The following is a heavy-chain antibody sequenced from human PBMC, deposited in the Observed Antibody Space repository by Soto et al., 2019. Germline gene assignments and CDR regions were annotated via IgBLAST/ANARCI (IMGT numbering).Heavy chain of an antibody. CDR3: ARERGGAIIVGVTGTFDV. CDR2: IIAILGKA. D-gene: IGHD3-22*01. CDR1: GGTCSSYA. J-gene: IGHJ3*01. V-gene: IGHV1-69*01. Sequence: QVQLVQSGAEVKKPGSSVKVSCKASGGTCSSYAISWVRQAPGQVLEWMGGIIAILGKANYAEKFQGRVTITADESTSTAYMELSSLRSEDTAVYYCARERGGAIIVGVTGTFDVWGQGTLVTVCS.